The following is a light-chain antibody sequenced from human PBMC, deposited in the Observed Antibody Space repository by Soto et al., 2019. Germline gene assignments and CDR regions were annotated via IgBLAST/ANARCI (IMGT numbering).Light chain of an antibody. CDR2: GAS. CDR1: QSVSNNY. V-gene: IGKV3-20*01. CDR3: HQYGNSPQT. J-gene: IGKJ1*01. Sequence: EIVLTQSPGTLSLSPGERATLSCGASQSVSNNYLAWYQQKPGQAPRLLIYGASSRATGIPDRFSGSGSGTVFTLTINILEPDDFAVYYCHQYGNSPQTFGQGTKVDIK.